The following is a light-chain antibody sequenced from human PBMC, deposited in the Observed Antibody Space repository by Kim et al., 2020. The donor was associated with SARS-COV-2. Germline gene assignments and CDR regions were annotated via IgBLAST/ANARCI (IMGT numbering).Light chain of an antibody. Sequence: EPASISCRSSQSLLHSNGYNYLDWYLQKPGQSPQLLIYLGSNRASGVPDRFSGSGSGTDFTLKISRVEAEDVGVYYCMQALQTPFTFGPGTKWISN. CDR1: QSLLHSNGYNY. J-gene: IGKJ3*01. CDR2: LGS. CDR3: MQALQTPFT. V-gene: IGKV2-28*01.